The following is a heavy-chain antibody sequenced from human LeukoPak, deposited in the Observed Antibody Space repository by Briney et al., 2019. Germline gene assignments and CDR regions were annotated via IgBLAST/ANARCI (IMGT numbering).Heavy chain of an antibody. CDR3: ARVRDDFWSGNYYMDV. D-gene: IGHD3-3*01. CDR1: GGTFSSYA. Sequence: SVKVSCKASGGTFSSYAISWVRQAPGQGLEWMGGIIPIFGTANYAQKFQGRVTITADESTSTAYMELRSLRSDDTAVYYCARVRDDFWSGNYYMDVWGKGTTVTVSS. J-gene: IGHJ6*03. V-gene: IGHV1-69*01. CDR2: IIPIFGTA.